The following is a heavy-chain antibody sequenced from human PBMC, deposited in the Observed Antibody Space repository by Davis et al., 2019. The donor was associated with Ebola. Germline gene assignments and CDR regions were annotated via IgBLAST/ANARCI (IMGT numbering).Heavy chain of an antibody. J-gene: IGHJ4*02. CDR3: AKDRGVLLWFGEHISPGYGPIDY. CDR1: GFTFSSYA. D-gene: IGHD3-10*01. CDR2: ISGSGGST. Sequence: GESLKISCAASGFTFSSYAMSWVRQAPGKGLELVSAISGSGGSTYYADSVKGRFTISRDNSKNTLYLQMNSLRAEDTAVYYCAKDRGVLLWFGEHISPGYGPIDYWGQGTLVTVSS. V-gene: IGHV3-23*01.